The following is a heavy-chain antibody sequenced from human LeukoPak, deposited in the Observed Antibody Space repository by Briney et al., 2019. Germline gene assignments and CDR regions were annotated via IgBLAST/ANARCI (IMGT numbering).Heavy chain of an antibody. J-gene: IGHJ6*02. D-gene: IGHD5-18*01. CDR3: ARLRRYIKQATSGMDV. CDR2: TYYRSKWYY. V-gene: IGHV6-1*01. Sequence: PSQTLSLTCAISGDIVSNDTAAWSWIRQSPSRGLEWLGRTYYRSKWYYDYAISVKSRMTIDLETSKNRFSLHLNSVTPDDTAVYYCARLRRYIKQATSGMDVWGQGTTVTVSS. CDR1: GDIVSNDTAA.